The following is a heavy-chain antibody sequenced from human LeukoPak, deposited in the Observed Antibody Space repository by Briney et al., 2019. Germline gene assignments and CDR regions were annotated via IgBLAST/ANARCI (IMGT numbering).Heavy chain of an antibody. Sequence: SETLSLTCAVYGGSFSGYYWSWIRQPPGKGLEWIGQIDPYGGTNYNPSLKSRVTISGDTSKNQFSLKLSSVTAADTAVYYCTRHGGYYFDYWGQGSLVTVSS. CDR3: TRHGGYYFDY. D-gene: IGHD3-16*01. CDR1: GGSFSGYY. J-gene: IGHJ4*02. V-gene: IGHV4-34*01. CDR2: IDPYGGT.